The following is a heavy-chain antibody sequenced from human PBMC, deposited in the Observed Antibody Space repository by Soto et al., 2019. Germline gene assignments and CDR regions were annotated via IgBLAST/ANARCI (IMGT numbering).Heavy chain of an antibody. CDR1: GITFSNYY. J-gene: IGHJ4*02. Sequence: PGGSLRLSCAASGITFSNYYMNWVRQAPGKGLEWVSSIDSSGSHTFYADSVKGRFTISRDNAINSLYLQMNSLRAEDTATYYCAHRSYNWNYREPYYFDYWGQGTLVTVSS. CDR2: IDSSGSHT. CDR3: AHRSYNWNYREPYYFDY. D-gene: IGHD1-7*01. V-gene: IGHV3-21*03.